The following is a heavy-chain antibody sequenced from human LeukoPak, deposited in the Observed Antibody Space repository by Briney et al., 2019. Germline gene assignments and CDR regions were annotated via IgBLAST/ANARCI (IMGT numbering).Heavy chain of an antibody. CDR1: GGSIRSYY. V-gene: IGHV4-59*01. CDR2: VYHTGST. Sequence: TASETLSLTCTVSGGSIRSYYRSWTWQSPEKGLEWIGYVYHTGSTKYNPSLQSRVTISIDPSKNQFSLNLTSVTAADTAVYYCSTDSPTGFDHWGQGALVTVSS. CDR3: STDSPTGFDH. D-gene: IGHD2/OR15-2a*01. J-gene: IGHJ4*02.